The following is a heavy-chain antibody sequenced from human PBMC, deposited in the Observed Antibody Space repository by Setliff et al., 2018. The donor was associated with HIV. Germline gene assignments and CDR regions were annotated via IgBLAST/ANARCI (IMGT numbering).Heavy chain of an antibody. CDR2: INTNTAKP. V-gene: IGHV7-4-1*02. J-gene: IGHJ6*03. CDR1: GGTFSSYA. D-gene: IGHD6-6*01. Sequence: ASVKVSCKASGGTFSSYAISWVRQAPGQGLEWMGWINTNTAKPTYAQGFTGRFVFSLDTSVSTAYLQISSLKAEDTAVYYCARDRDTLSLYSSSSPYYYYNYMDVWGKGTTVTVSS. CDR3: ARDRDTLSLYSSSSPYYYYNYMDV.